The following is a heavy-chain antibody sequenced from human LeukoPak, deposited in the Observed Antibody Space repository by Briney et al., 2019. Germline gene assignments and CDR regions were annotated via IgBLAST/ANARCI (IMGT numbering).Heavy chain of an antibody. J-gene: IGHJ6*03. V-gene: IGHV4-59*08. CDR2: IYYSGST. D-gene: IGHD4-23*01. Sequence: SETLSLTCTVSGGSISRYYWSWIRQPPGKGLEWIGYIYYSGSTNYNPSLKSRVTISVDTSKNQFSLKLSSVTAADTAVYYCGGISTVVTYYYYYMDVWGKGTTVTVSS. CDR1: GGSISRYY. CDR3: GGISTVVTYYYYYMDV.